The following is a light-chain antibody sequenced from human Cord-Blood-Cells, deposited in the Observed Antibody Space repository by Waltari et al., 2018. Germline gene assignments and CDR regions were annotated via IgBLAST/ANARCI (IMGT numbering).Light chain of an antibody. CDR3: SSYASSSKV. J-gene: IGLJ3*02. Sequence: QSALTQPASVSGSPGQSITISCTGTSSDVGGYNYVSWYQQHPAKAPKPMVYDVSKQRSGVSNRVSGSKPGHTASLTISGLQAEEEADYYCSSYASSSKVFGGGTKLTVL. CDR1: SSDVGGYNY. CDR2: DVS. V-gene: IGLV2-14*01.